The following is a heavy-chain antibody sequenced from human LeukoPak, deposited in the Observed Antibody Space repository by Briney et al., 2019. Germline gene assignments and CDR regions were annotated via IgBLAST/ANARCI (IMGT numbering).Heavy chain of an antibody. V-gene: IGHV1-69*05. CDR1: GGTFSSYA. J-gene: IGHJ3*02. D-gene: IGHD3-22*01. CDR2: IIPIFGTA. Sequence: SVKVSCKASGGTFSSYAISCVRQAPGQGLEWMGGIIPIFGTANYAQKFQGRVTITTDESTSTAYMELSNLRSEDTAVYYCASASLSSYDSSGYYSYDAFDIWGQGTMVTVSS. CDR3: ASASLSSYDSSGYYSYDAFDI.